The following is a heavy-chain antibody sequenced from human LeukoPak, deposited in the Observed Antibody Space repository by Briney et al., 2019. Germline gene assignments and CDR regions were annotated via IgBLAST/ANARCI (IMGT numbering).Heavy chain of an antibody. CDR3: TTNSYYSDSSGYLYYFDY. Sequence: PGGSLRLSCAASGFTFSGSAMHWVRQASGKGLEWVGRIRSEANSYATVYAASVKGRFTISRDDSKNTAYLQMNSLKTEDTAVYYCTTNSYYSDSSGYLYYFDYWGQGTLVTVSP. CDR2: IRSEANSYAT. CDR1: GFTFSGSA. D-gene: IGHD3-22*01. V-gene: IGHV3-73*01. J-gene: IGHJ4*02.